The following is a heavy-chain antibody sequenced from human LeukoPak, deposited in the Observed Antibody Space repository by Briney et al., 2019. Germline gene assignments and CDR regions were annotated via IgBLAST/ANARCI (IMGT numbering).Heavy chain of an antibody. V-gene: IGHV4-61*01. CDR1: GASVSSGNHP. J-gene: IGHJ4*01. CDR3: ARDNWGSLDY. CDR2: SSNSGCT. Sequence: SETLSLTCTVSGASVSSGNHPWSWIRQPPGKGLEWIGYSSNSGCTNCNPSLKSRVTISLDTSKNQFSLKLTSVTAADTAIYYCARDNWGSLDYWGQESWSPSPQ. D-gene: IGHD7-27*01.